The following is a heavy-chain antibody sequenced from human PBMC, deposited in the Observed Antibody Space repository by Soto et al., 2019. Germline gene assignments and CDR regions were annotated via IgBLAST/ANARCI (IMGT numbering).Heavy chain of an antibody. CDR3: ARDWFGIDY. CDR2: INPYNGNT. CDR1: GYTFTSYG. D-gene: IGHD3-16*01. J-gene: IGHJ4*02. Sequence: QVQLVQSGAEVKKPGASVKVSCKASGYTFTSYGISWVRQAPGQGLEWMGWINPYNGNTNYAQKLQGRVTMTTDTSTNTAYLERRSLRSDDTAVYYCARDWFGIDYWGPGTLVTVSS. V-gene: IGHV1-18*01.